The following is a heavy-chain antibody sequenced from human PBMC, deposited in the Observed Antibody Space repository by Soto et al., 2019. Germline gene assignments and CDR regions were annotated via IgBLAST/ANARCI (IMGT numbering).Heavy chain of an antibody. V-gene: IGHV1-46*01. CDR3: ARDTNGWSLYGLDV. Sequence: QVDLVQSGAEVKRPGASVTISCKASGSATTKYYIHWVRQAPGRGLEWMGIINPGCGRASYAQKFQGRVTVYRDTSTGTVVRDLSSLRSEDTAGYYCARDTNGWSLYGLDVWGQGTTVTVSS. J-gene: IGHJ6*02. CDR2: INPGCGRA. D-gene: IGHD6-19*01. CDR1: GSATTKYY.